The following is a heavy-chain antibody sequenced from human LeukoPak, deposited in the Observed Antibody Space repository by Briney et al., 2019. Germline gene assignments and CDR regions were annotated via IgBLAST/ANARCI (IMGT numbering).Heavy chain of an antibody. D-gene: IGHD5-18*01. CDR3: ARPLVGTARID. Sequence: SETLSLTCTVSGDSMSSSTYCCAWIRQPPGKGLEWIGSIFYGGRTYYNPSLKSRVTISTDTSKNQFSLKLTSVTAADTAVYYCARPLVGTARIDWGQGTLVTASS. CDR2: IFYGGRT. J-gene: IGHJ4*02. CDR1: GDSMSSSTYC. V-gene: IGHV4-39*01.